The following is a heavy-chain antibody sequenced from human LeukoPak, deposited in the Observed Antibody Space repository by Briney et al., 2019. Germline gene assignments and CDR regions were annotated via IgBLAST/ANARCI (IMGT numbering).Heavy chain of an antibody. V-gene: IGHV1-2*02. D-gene: IGHD3-10*01. Sequence: ASLKVSCKSPGDTFTGYYMHWVRQAPGQGLEWMGWINPKSGGTKYAQKFQGRVTVTRDTSISTAYMELSRLRSDDTAVYYCARSPSNYYPYFFDYWGQGTLVTVSS. CDR2: INPKSGGT. J-gene: IGHJ4*02. CDR1: GDTFTGYY. CDR3: ARSPSNYYPYFFDY.